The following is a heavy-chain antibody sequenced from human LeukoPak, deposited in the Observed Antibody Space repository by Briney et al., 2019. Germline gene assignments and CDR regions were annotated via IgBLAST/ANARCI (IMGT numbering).Heavy chain of an antibody. CDR2: ISAYNGNT. Sequence: ASVRVSCKASGYTFTSYGISWVRQAPGQGLEWMGWISAYNGNTNYAQKLQGRVTMTTDTSTSTAYMELRSLRSDDTAVYYCARFVVRGKTVNRFDPWGQGTLVTVSS. CDR1: GYTFTSYG. V-gene: IGHV1-18*01. CDR3: ARFVVRGKTVNRFDP. D-gene: IGHD3-10*01. J-gene: IGHJ5*02.